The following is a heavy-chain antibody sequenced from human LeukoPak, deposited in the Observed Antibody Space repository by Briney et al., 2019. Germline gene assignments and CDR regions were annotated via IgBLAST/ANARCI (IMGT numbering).Heavy chain of an antibody. Sequence: ASVKVSCKASGYTFTSYGISWVRQAPGQGLEWMGWISAYNGNTNYAQKLQGRVTMTTDTSTSTAYMELRSLRSDDTAVYYCARVSPLYYYDSSGYSPPLDYWGQGTLVTVSS. J-gene: IGHJ4*02. CDR2: ISAYNGNT. CDR3: ARVSPLYYYDSSGYSPPLDY. CDR1: GYTFTSYG. D-gene: IGHD3-22*01. V-gene: IGHV1-18*01.